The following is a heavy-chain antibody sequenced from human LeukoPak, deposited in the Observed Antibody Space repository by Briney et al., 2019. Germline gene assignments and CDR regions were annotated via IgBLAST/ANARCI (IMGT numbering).Heavy chain of an antibody. CDR1: GYTFTSYD. CDR2: MNPNSGNT. Sequence: GASVKVSCKASGYTFTSYDINWVRQATGQGLEWMGWMNPNSGNTGYAQKFQGRVAMTRNTSISTAYMELSSLRSEDTAVYYCARGAWFGEPLGLDVWGQGTTLTVSS. V-gene: IGHV1-8*01. D-gene: IGHD3-10*01. CDR3: ARGAWFGEPLGLDV. J-gene: IGHJ6*02.